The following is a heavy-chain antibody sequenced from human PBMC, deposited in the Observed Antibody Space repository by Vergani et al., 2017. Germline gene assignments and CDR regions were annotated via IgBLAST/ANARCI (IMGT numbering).Heavy chain of an antibody. D-gene: IGHD3-22*01. V-gene: IGHV4-59*01. J-gene: IGHJ6*03. CDR2: IYYSGST. CDR1: GGSISSYY. Sequence: QVQLQESGPGLVTPSETLSLTCTVSGGSISSYYWSWIRQPPGKGLEWIGYIYYSGSTNYNPSLKSRVTISVDTSKNQFSLTLSSVTAADTAVYYCARSVVITKFYYYYYMDVWGKGTTVTVSS. CDR3: ARSVVITKFYYYYYMDV.